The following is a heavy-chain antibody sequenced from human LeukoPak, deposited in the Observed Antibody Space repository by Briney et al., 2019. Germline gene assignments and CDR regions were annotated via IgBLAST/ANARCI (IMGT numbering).Heavy chain of an antibody. V-gene: IGHV4-59*11. CDR3: ARDYYDSGSYYGFDY. J-gene: IGHJ4*02. CDR2: IYYSGNT. D-gene: IGHD3-10*01. CDR1: GGSISSHY. Sequence: SETLSLTCTVSGGSISSHYWSWIRQPPGKGLEWIGYIYYSGNTNYNPSLKSRVTISVDTSKNQFSLKLSSVTAADTAVYYCARDYYDSGSYYGFDYWGQGTLVTVSS.